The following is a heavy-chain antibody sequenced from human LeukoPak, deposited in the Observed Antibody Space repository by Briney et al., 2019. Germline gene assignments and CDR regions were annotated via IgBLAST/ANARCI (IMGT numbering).Heavy chain of an antibody. CDR2: FYSSGSY. D-gene: IGHD6-13*01. CDR1: GGSINDYY. CDR3: ARLFPATGTPYYYIMDV. Sequence: SETLSLTCTVSGGSINDYYWSWIRQPAGKGLEWIGRFYSSGSYNYNPSLKSRVTMSVDTSKNQFSLRLSSVTAADTAVYYCARLFPATGTPYYYIMDVWGQGTTVTVSS. J-gene: IGHJ6*02. V-gene: IGHV4-4*07.